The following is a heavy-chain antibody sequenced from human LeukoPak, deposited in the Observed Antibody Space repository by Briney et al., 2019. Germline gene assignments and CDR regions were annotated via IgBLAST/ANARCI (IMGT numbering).Heavy chain of an antibody. CDR3: ATEGARDGYNYVAGAFDI. D-gene: IGHD5-24*01. CDR1: GFTFTNYN. J-gene: IGHJ3*02. V-gene: IGHV1-24*01. Sequence: GASVKVSCKASGFTFTNYNMHWVRQAPGKGLEWMGGFDPEDGETIYAQKFQGRVTMTEDTSTDAAYMELSSLRSEDTAVYYCATEGARDGYNYVAGAFDIWGQGTMVTVSS. CDR2: FDPEDGET.